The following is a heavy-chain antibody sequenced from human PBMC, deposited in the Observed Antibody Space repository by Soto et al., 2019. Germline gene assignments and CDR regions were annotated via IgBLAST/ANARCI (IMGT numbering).Heavy chain of an antibody. CDR3: ARRNSVLNNVDY. V-gene: IGHV5-51*01. Sequence: PGESLKISCKASGYRFSRYWIAWVRQMPGKGVEWMGMISPGDSDIRYSPSFQGQVTISADKSINTAYLQWSSLKASDTAMYYCARRNSVLNNVDYWGQGRVVAVSS. J-gene: IGHJ4*02. CDR1: GYRFSRYW. CDR2: ISPGDSDI. D-gene: IGHD1-1*01.